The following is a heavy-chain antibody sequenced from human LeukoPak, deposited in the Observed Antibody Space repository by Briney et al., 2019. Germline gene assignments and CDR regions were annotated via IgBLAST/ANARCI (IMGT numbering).Heavy chain of an antibody. CDR1: GFTFSSCW. CDR3: ARVKVSMITPDYFDY. Sequence: GGSLRLSCAASGFTFSSCWMNWVRQAPGKGLEWVANIKQDGSEKYYVDSVKGRFTISRDNAKNSLYLQMNSLRAEDTAVYYCARVKVSMITPDYFDYWGQGTLVTVSS. V-gene: IGHV3-7*03. J-gene: IGHJ4*02. D-gene: IGHD3-16*01. CDR2: IKQDGSEK.